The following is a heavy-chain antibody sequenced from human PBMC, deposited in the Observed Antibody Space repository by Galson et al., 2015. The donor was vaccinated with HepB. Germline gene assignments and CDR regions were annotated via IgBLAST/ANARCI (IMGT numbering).Heavy chain of an antibody. CDR3: ARRRQGGTAGGGLDA. CDR1: GYSFSDYG. V-gene: IGHV1-18*01. J-gene: IGHJ5*02. CDR2: ISGYNGDT. D-gene: IGHD3-16*01. Sequence: SVKVSCKASGYSFSDYGLNWVRQAPGQGLEWMGWISGYNGDTSYAQKFQGSVTMTTETSTSTAYMELRSLRSDDTAVYYCARRRQGGTAGGGLDAWGQGTLVTVSS.